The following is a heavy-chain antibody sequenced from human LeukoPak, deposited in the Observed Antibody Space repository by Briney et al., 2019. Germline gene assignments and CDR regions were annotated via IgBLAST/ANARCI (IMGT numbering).Heavy chain of an antibody. J-gene: IGHJ4*02. Sequence: SETLSLTCAVYGGSFSGYYWSWIRQPPGKGLEWIGEINHSGSTNYNPSLKSRVTISVDTSKNQFSLKLSSVTAADTAVYYCTVVVVAATWTLIDYRGQGTLVTVSS. CDR2: INHSGST. V-gene: IGHV4-34*01. D-gene: IGHD2-15*01. CDR1: GGSFSGYY. CDR3: TVVVVAATWTLIDY.